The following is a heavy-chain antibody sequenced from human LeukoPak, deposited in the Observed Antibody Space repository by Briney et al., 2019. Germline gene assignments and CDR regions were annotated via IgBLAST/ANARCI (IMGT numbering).Heavy chain of an antibody. CDR1: GFTVSSSY. V-gene: IGHV3-53*01. CDR3: AKRARPFGGGFNY. D-gene: IGHD3-16*01. Sequence: GGSLRLSCAASGFTVSSSYMSWVRQAPGKGLEWVSVIYSGGRTSYADSVKGRFTVSRDNSKNTLYLQMNSLRAEDTAVYYCAKRARPFGGGFNYWGQGTLVSVSS. J-gene: IGHJ4*02. CDR2: IYSGGRT.